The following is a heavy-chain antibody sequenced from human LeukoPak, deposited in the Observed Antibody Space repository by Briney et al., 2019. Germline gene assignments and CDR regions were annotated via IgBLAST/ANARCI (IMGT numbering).Heavy chain of an antibody. D-gene: IGHD5-24*01. CDR1: GFTFSGYW. J-gene: IGHJ6*02. CDR3: ARSRDSGMDV. V-gene: IGHV3-74*01. Sequence: GGSLRLSCAASGFTFSGYWMHWVRQAPGKGLVWVSRINTDGSNTNYADSVRGRFTISRDNAKNTLYLQMNSLRDEDTAVYYCARSRDSGMDVWGQGTTVTVSS. CDR2: INTDGSNT.